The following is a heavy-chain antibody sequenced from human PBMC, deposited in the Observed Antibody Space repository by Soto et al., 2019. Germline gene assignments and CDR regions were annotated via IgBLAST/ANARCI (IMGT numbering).Heavy chain of an antibody. CDR2: INHSGST. D-gene: IGHD2-15*01. J-gene: IGHJ4*02. V-gene: IGHV4-34*01. CDR3: ARAAPRYCSGGSCYSGREY. Sequence: QVQLQQWGAGLLKPSETLSLTCAVYGGSFSGYYWSWIRQPPGKGLEWIGEINHSGSTNYNPSLKSPVTISVDTSKNQFSLKRSYVTAADTAVYYCARAAPRYCSGGSCYSGREYWGKGTLVTVYS. CDR1: GGSFSGYY.